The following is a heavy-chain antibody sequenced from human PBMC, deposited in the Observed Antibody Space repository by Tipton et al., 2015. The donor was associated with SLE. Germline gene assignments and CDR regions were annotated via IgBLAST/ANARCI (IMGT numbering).Heavy chain of an antibody. J-gene: IGHJ6*02. Sequence: TLSLTCTVSGGPISSHYWSWIRQPPGKGLEWIGYIYYSGSTNYNPSLKSRVTISVDTSKNQFSLKLSSVTAADTAVYYCARDRSPSGYSSSSWTGMDVWGQGTTVTVSS. CDR2: IYYSGST. CDR3: ARDRSPSGYSSSSWTGMDV. CDR1: GGPISSHY. D-gene: IGHD6-6*01. V-gene: IGHV4-59*11.